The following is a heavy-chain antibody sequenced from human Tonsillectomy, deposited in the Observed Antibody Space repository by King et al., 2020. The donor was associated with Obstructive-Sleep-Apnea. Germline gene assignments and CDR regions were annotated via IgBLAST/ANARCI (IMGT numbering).Heavy chain of an antibody. CDR3: AKAPYYDFWSGYYIDY. J-gene: IGHJ4*02. D-gene: IGHD3-3*01. V-gene: IGHV3-23*04. Sequence: VQLVESGGGLVQPGGSLRLSCAASGFTFSSYAMSWVRQAPGKGLEWVSAISGSGGGTYYADSVKGRFTISRDNSKNTLDLQMNSLRAEDTAVYYCAKAPYYDFWSGYYIDYWGQGTLVTVSS. CDR2: ISGSGGGT. CDR1: GFTFSSYA.